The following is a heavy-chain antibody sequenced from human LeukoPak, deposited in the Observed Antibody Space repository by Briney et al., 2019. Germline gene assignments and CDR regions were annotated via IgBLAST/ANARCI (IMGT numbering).Heavy chain of an antibody. CDR2: LSGSGAST. CDR1: GLTFSSYA. Sequence: GRSLTLSCAASGLTFSSYAMSWVRQAPGKGLGWVSTLSGSGASTSYADSVKGRFTISRDNSKNTLYLQMNSLRAEDTARYYCAKQKGYCSGGSCYYSDYWGQGTLVTVSS. V-gene: IGHV3-23*01. D-gene: IGHD2-15*01. J-gene: IGHJ4*02. CDR3: AKQKGYCSGGSCYYSDY.